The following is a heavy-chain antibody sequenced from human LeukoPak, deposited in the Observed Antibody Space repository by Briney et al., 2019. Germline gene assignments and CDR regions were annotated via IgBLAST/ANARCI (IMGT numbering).Heavy chain of an antibody. Sequence: ASVKVSCKASGYTFTGYYMHWVRQAPGQGLEWMGWINPNSGGTNYAQKFQGRVTMTRDTSTSTVYMELSSLRSEDTAVYYCAREGITIFGVVITEYYFDYWGQGTLVTVSS. CDR2: INPNSGGT. CDR3: AREGITIFGVVITEYYFDY. D-gene: IGHD3-3*01. J-gene: IGHJ4*02. CDR1: GYTFTGYY. V-gene: IGHV1-2*02.